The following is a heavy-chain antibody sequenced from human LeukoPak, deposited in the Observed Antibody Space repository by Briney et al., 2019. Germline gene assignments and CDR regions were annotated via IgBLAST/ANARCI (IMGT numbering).Heavy chain of an antibody. CDR1: GGSINGYY. Sequence: PSETLSLTCTLSGGSINGYYWSWIRQPAGNGLEWIGRIYTIGTTNNNPSLKSRVTISVDTSKNQFSLKLSPVTAADTAVYYCARGSYYYDSSGFGYWGQGTLVTVSS. CDR2: IYTIGTT. J-gene: IGHJ4*02. D-gene: IGHD3-22*01. V-gene: IGHV4-4*07. CDR3: ARGSYYYDSSGFGY.